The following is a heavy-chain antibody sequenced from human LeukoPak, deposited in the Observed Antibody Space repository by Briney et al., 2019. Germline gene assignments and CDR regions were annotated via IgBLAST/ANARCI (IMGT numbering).Heavy chain of an antibody. CDR3: ARDVDIVDTIVADY. J-gene: IGHJ4*02. CDR1: GFTFSTYS. CDR2: ISSSSSYI. V-gene: IGHV3-21*01. D-gene: IGHD5-12*01. Sequence: GGSLRLSCATSGFTFSTYSMNWVRQAPGKGLEWVSSISSSSSYIYYADSVKGRFTISRDNAKNSLYLQMNSLRAEDTAVYYCARDVDIVDTIVADYWGQGTLVTVSS.